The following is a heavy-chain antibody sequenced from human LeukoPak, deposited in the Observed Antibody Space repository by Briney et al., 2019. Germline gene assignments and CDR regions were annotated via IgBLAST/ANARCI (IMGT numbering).Heavy chain of an antibody. CDR3: TRGKWELLPFDC. D-gene: IGHD1-26*01. CDR2: INSDGSTT. Sequence: GGSLRLSCAASGFAFSTYWMHWVRQAPGKGLVWVSRINSDGSTTSYADSVKGRFTISRDNAKNTLYLQMDSLRAEDTAVYYCTRGKWELLPFDCLGQGTLVTVSS. V-gene: IGHV3-74*01. J-gene: IGHJ4*02. CDR1: GFAFSTYW.